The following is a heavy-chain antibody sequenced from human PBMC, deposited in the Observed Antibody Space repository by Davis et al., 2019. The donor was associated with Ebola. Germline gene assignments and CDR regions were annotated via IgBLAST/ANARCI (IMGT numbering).Heavy chain of an antibody. CDR2: IYSGGST. D-gene: IGHD4-17*01. CDR1: GFTFSSYG. Sequence: PGGSLRLSCAASGFTFSSYGMHWVRQAPGKGLEWVSVIYSGGSTYYADSVKGRFTISRDNSKNTLYLQMNSLRAEDTAVYYCARFAGDYGDCFDYWGQGTLVTVSS. CDR3: ARFAGDYGDCFDY. V-gene: IGHV3-53*01. J-gene: IGHJ4*02.